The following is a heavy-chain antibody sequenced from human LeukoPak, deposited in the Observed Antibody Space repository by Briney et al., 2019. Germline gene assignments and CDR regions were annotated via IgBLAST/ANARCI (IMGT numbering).Heavy chain of an antibody. CDR3: AKMEGQRLYDYCMDV. CDR1: GFAFSNFA. V-gene: IGHV3-23*01. J-gene: IGHJ6*03. D-gene: IGHD3-3*01. Sequence: GGSLRLSCAASGFAFSNFAMSWVRQAPGKGLEWVSGMSGSGDSSYYADSVKGRFTISRDNSKNALYLQMNSLRADDTALYYCAKMEGQRLYDYCMDVWGKGTTVTVSS. CDR2: MSGSGDSS.